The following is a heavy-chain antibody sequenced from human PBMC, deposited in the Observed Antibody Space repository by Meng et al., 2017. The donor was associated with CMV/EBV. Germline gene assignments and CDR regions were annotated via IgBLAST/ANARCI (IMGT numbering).Heavy chain of an antibody. Sequence: GGSLRLSCAASGFIFSDYYMSWIRQAPGKGLEWVSYITSSGRTKHYADSVKGRFTISRDNAKNSLYLQMNSLRAEDTALYYCARDLPSDPSLDPIGLDYWGQGTLVTVSS. V-gene: IGHV3-11*01. CDR1: GFIFSDYY. D-gene: IGHD1-1*01. CDR3: ARDLPSDPSLDPIGLDY. J-gene: IGHJ4*02. CDR2: ITSSGRTK.